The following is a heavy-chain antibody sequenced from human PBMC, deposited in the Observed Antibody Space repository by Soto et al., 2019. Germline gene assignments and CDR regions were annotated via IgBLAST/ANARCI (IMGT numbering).Heavy chain of an antibody. CDR1: GFTFSSYS. D-gene: IGHD3-22*01. J-gene: IGHJ4*02. V-gene: IGHV3-48*02. CDR3: ARDPAGASYYYDSSGLQGY. Sequence: GGSLRLSCAASGFTFSSYSMNWVRQAPGKGLEWVSYISSSSSTIYYADSVKGRFTISRDNAKNSLYLQMNSLRDEDTAVYYCARDPAGASYYYDSSGLQGYWGQGTLVTVSS. CDR2: ISSSSSTI.